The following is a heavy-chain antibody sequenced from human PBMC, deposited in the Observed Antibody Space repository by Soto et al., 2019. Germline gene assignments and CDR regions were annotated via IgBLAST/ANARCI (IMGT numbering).Heavy chain of an antibody. CDR1: GFTFSSYA. D-gene: IGHD3-3*01. V-gene: IGHV3-30-3*01. Sequence: PGGSLRLSCAASGFTFSSYAMHWVRQAPGKGLEWVAVISYDGSNKYYADSVKGRFTISRDNSKNTLYLQMNSLRAEDTAVYYCAREAAGTYYDFFMKGYYYGMDVWGQGTTVTVSS. CDR3: AREAAGTYYDFFMKGYYYGMDV. CDR2: ISYDGSNK. J-gene: IGHJ6*02.